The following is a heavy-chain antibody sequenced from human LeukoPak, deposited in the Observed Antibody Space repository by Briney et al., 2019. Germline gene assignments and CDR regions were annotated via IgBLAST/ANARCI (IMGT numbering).Heavy chain of an antibody. V-gene: IGHV1-2*02. CDR2: INPNGGGT. CDR1: GYTFTGYY. D-gene: IGHD3-3*01. J-gene: IGHJ4*02. Sequence: GASVKVSCKASGYTFTGYYLHWVRQAPGQGLEWMGWINPNGGGTVHAQRFQARVTMTRDTSITPAYMELSRLRSDDTALYFCARGGGTFFGKLNEWGQGTLVTVSS. CDR3: ARGGGTFFGKLNE.